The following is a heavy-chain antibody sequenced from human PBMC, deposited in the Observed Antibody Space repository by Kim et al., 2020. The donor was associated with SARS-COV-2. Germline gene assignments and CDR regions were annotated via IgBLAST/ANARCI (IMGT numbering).Heavy chain of an antibody. J-gene: IGHJ6*02. D-gene: IGHD1-26*01. Sequence: WGSLRLSCAASGFTFTSYWMHWVRQAPGKGLVCVSRISIDGTYTSYADAVKGRFTSSRDNAKNSIYLQMNSLRAEDTAVYYCAREGSGHIYAMDVWGQGT. CDR1: GFTFTSYW. CDR2: ISIDGTYT. CDR3: AREGSGHIYAMDV. V-gene: IGHV3-74*01.